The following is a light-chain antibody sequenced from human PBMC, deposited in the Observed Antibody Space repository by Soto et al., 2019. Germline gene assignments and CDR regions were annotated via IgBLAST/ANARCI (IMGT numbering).Light chain of an antibody. CDR2: GAS. CDR1: QSVSSN. J-gene: IGKJ4*01. CDR3: QQYNNWPSLT. V-gene: IGKV3-15*01. Sequence: EIVMTQSPATLSVSPGERATLSCRASQSVSSNLAWYQQKPGQAPRPLIYGASTRATGIPARFSGSGSGTEFTLTISSLQSEDFAVYYCQQYNNWPSLTFGGGT.